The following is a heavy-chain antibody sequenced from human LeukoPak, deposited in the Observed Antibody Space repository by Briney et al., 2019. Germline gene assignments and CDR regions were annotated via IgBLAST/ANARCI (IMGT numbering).Heavy chain of an antibody. CDR2: IYPSGST. CDR3: ARVSRRPRIATPASYYFDY. CDR1: VDSISSYY. Sequence: SETLSLTCTVSVDSISSYYWSWIRQPAGKGLEWIGRIYPSGSTNYNPSLKSRVTMSVDTSKNQFSLKLRSVTAADTAVYYCARVSRRPRIATPASYYFDYWGQGTLVTVSS. J-gene: IGHJ4*02. V-gene: IGHV4-4*07. D-gene: IGHD6-13*01.